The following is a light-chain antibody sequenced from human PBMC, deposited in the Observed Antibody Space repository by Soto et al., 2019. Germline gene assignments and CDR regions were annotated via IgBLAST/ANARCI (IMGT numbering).Light chain of an antibody. CDR1: SSDVGGYNY. V-gene: IGLV2-14*01. CDR3: TSYTTSIARVV. Sequence: QSALTQPASVSGSPGQSITISCTGTSSDVGGYNYVSWYQQHPGKAPKLMIYEVSHRPSGVSNRFSGSKSGITASLTISGLQAEDEADYYCTSYTTSIARVVFGGGTKLTVL. CDR2: EVS. J-gene: IGLJ2*01.